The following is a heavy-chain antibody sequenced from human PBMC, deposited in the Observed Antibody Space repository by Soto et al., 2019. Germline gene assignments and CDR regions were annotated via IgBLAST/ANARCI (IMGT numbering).Heavy chain of an antibody. J-gene: IGHJ4*02. CDR1: GYTNTGYY. V-gene: IGHV1-2*04. CDR3: ARVLVDSSGYTFDY. CDR2: INPNSGGT. Sequence: GPSVKVCCKASGYTNTGYYRHWVRQAPGQGLEWMGWINPNSGGTNYAQKFQVWVTMTRDTSINTAYMELRRLRSDDTAVYYCARVLVDSSGYTFDYWGQGTLVTVSS. D-gene: IGHD3-22*01.